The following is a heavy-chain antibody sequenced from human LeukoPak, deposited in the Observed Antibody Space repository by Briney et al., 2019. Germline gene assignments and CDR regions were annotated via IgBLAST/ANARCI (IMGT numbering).Heavy chain of an antibody. CDR2: INPNSGGT. D-gene: IGHD6-13*01. Sequence: ASVKVSCKASGYTFTGYYMHCVREAPGQGLEWMGWINPNSGGTNYAQKFQGRVTMTRDTSISTAYMELSRLRSDDTAVYYCAREYSSSWYDWFDPWGQGTLVTVSS. CDR1: GYTFTGYY. V-gene: IGHV1-2*02. CDR3: AREYSSSWYDWFDP. J-gene: IGHJ5*02.